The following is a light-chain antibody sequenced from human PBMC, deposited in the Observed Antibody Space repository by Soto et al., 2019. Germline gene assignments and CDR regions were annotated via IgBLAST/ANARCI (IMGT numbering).Light chain of an antibody. CDR1: SGSIASNY. CDR2: GDN. J-gene: IGLJ3*02. CDR3: QSYAGGDPGV. Sequence: NFMLTQPHSVSESPGKTVTISCTRSSGSIASNYVQWYQQRPGSAPIVIIYGDNQRPSGVPDRFSGSIDSSSNSASLTISGLSAEDEADYYCQSYAGGDPGVFGGGTKLTVL. V-gene: IGLV6-57*03.